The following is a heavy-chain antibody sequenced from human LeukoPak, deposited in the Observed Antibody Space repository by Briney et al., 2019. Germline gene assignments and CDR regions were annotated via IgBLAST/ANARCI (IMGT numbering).Heavy chain of an antibody. J-gene: IGHJ4*02. CDR2: IGGSGTT. Sequence: GGSLRLSCAASGFTFSNYAMSWVRRTPGKGLEWVSSIGGSGTTYYADSVKGRLTISRDNSKNTLYLQMNSLRAEDTAVYYCARGYYDYVWGSYRPLRFFVYWGQGTLVTVSS. D-gene: IGHD3-16*02. CDR1: GFTFSNYA. CDR3: ARGYYDYVWGSYRPLRFFVY. V-gene: IGHV3-23*01.